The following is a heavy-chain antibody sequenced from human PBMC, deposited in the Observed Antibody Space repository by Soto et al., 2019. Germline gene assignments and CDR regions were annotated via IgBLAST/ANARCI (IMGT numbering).Heavy chain of an antibody. CDR2: IWYDGSNK. V-gene: IGHV3-33*01. J-gene: IGHJ4*02. D-gene: IGHD6-6*01. CDR3: VRDIGYSSSFSDY. CDR1: GFTFSSYG. Sequence: QVQLVESAAGVVQPGRSLRLSCAASGFTFSSYGMHWVRQAPGKGLEWVAVIWYDGSNKYYADSVKGRFTNSRDNSQNTLYLQMNSLRADDTVVYYYVRDIGYSSSFSDYWGQGTLVTVSS.